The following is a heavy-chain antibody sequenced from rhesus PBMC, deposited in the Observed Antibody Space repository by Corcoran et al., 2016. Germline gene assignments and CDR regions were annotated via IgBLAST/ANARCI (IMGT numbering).Heavy chain of an antibody. J-gene: IGHJ4*01. CDR3: VIDDYGRD. CDR2: ISNTGKTI. V-gene: IGHV3-7*01. Sequence: EAQLVESGGGLVQPGGSLRLSCAASGFTFGDYAMPWVRQAPGKGRGWVETISNTGKTIDYVEFAKGRFTVSRDKAKNSLSLQMNSLRAEDTAVYYCVIDDYGRDWGQGVLVSVSS. D-gene: IGHD4-29*01. CDR1: GFTFGDYA.